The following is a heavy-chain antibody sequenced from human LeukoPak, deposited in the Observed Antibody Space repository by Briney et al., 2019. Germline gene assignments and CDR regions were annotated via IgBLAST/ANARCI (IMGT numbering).Heavy chain of an antibody. J-gene: IGHJ4*02. D-gene: IGHD6-19*01. CDR2: ISGDGGST. Sequence: GGSPILSCAAPGFNFDDYAIHWVRQAPGKGLEWVSLISGDGGSTFYADSVRGRFTISRDNSKDSLYLQMSSLRSEDTALYFCARESDSSGWYDYWGQGTLVTVSS. V-gene: IGHV3-43*02. CDR1: GFNFDDYA. CDR3: ARESDSSGWYDY.